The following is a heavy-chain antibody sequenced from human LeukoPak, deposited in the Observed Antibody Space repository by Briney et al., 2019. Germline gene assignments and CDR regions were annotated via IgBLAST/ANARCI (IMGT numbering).Heavy chain of an antibody. Sequence: GGSLRLSCAASGFTFSSYAMSWVRQAPGKGLEWVANIKRDGSEKYYVDSVKGRFTISRDNAENSLYLQMNSLRAEDTAVYYCARDRYCSSTSCYIGNFDSWGQGTLVTVSS. J-gene: IGHJ4*02. V-gene: IGHV3-7*01. D-gene: IGHD2-2*01. CDR1: GFTFSSYA. CDR3: ARDRYCSSTSCYIGNFDS. CDR2: IKRDGSEK.